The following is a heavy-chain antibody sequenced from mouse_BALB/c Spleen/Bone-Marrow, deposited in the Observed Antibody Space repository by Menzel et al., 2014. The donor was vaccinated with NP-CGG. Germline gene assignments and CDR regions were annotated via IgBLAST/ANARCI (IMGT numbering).Heavy chain of an antibody. V-gene: IGHV5-9-3*01. D-gene: IGHD2-4*01. J-gene: IGHJ3*01. Sequence: DVKLVESGGGLVKPGGSLKLSCAASGFTFXSYAMSWVRQTPEKRLEWVATISSGGSYTYYPDSVKGRFTISRDNAKNTLYLQMSSLRSEDTAMYYCARQYDYDGAWLAYWGQGTLVTVSA. CDR3: ARQYDYDGAWLAY. CDR2: ISSGGSYT. CDR1: GFTFXSYA.